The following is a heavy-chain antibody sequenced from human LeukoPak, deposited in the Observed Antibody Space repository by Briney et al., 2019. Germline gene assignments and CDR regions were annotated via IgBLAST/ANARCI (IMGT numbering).Heavy chain of an antibody. Sequence: AGESLQISCKGSGCSFTSYWIGWVRQMPGKGLEWMGIIYPGDSDTRYSPSFQGQVTISADKSISTAYLQWSSLKASDTAMYYCARPGAIVGATNAFDIWGQGTMVTVSS. D-gene: IGHD1-26*01. CDR1: GCSFTSYW. J-gene: IGHJ3*02. CDR3: ARPGAIVGATNAFDI. V-gene: IGHV5-51*01. CDR2: IYPGDSDT.